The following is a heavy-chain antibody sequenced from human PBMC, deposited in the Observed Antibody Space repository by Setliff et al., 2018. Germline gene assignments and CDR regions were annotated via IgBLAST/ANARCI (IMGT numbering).Heavy chain of an antibody. D-gene: IGHD6-13*01. Sequence: GGSLRLSCAASGFTLSSYAMTWVRRAPGKGLEWVSGIRSGGGNTYYADSVKGRFTISRDNSKNTLYLQMNSLSAEDTALYYCAKDFGSTWLNYFDYWGQGTLVTVSS. CDR3: AKDFGSTWLNYFDY. CDR1: GFTLSSYA. V-gene: IGHV3-23*01. J-gene: IGHJ4*02. CDR2: IRSGGGNT.